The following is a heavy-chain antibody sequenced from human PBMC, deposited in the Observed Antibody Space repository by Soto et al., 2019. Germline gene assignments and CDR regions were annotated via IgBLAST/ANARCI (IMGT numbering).Heavy chain of an antibody. J-gene: IGHJ5*02. D-gene: IGHD6-13*01. Sequence: PGESLKISCKGSGYSFTSYWISWVRQMPGKGLEWMGRIDPSDSYTNYSPSFQGHVTISADKSISTAYLQWSSLKASDTAMYYCARLTSSSSTGAPQENWFDPWGQGTLVTVSS. CDR1: GYSFTSYW. V-gene: IGHV5-10-1*01. CDR3: ARLTSSSSTGAPQENWFDP. CDR2: IDPSDSYT.